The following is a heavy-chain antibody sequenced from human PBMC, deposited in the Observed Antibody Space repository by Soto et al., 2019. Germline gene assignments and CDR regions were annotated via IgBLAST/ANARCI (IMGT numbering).Heavy chain of an antibody. CDR2: ISYDGSNK. CDR3: ARDLIAARRYYYYGMDV. CDR1: GFTFSSYA. Sequence: PGGSLRLSCAASGFTFSSYAMHWVRQAPGKGLEWVAVISYDGSNKYYADSVKGRFTISRDNSKNTLYLQMNSLRAEDTAVYYCARDLIAARRYYYYGMDVWGQGTTVTVSS. V-gene: IGHV3-30-3*01. J-gene: IGHJ6*02. D-gene: IGHD6-6*01.